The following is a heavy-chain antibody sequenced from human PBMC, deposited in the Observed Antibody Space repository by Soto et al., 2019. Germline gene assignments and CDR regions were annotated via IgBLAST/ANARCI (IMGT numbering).Heavy chain of an antibody. CDR1: GFTFSSYG. Sequence: GGSLRLSCAASGFTFSSYGMHWVRQAPGKGLEWVAVISYDGSNKYYADSVRGRFTISRDNSKNTLYLQMNSLRAEDTAVYYCAKDEADIVVVVAALIDSYYYGMDVWGQGTTVTVSS. V-gene: IGHV3-30*18. CDR3: AKDEADIVVVVAALIDSYYYGMDV. J-gene: IGHJ6*02. CDR2: ISYDGSNK. D-gene: IGHD2-15*01.